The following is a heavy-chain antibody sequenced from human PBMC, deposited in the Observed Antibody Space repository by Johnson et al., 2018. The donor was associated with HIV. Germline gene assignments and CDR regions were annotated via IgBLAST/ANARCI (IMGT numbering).Heavy chain of an antibody. Sequence: VHLVESGGGVVQPGRSLRLSCAASGFTFSNHWMHWVRQAPGKGLVWVSRINSDGSSRNYADSVKGRFTISRDNAKNTLYVQMNSLKTEDTAVYYCTTDSRYSDSSGYYYWLGRGAFDIWGQGTMVTVSS. CDR1: GFTFSNHW. CDR3: TTDSRYSDSSGYYYWLGRGAFDI. J-gene: IGHJ3*02. V-gene: IGHV3-74*01. D-gene: IGHD3-22*01. CDR2: INSDGSSR.